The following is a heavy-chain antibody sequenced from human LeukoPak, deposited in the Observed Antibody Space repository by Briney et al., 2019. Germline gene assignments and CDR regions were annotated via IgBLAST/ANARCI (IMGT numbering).Heavy chain of an antibody. V-gene: IGHV3-53*01. CDR2: IYSGGCT. J-gene: IGHJ6*04. Sequence: GGSLRLSCAASGFTVSSNYMSWVRQAPGKGLEWVSVIYSGGCTYYADSVKGRFTISRDNSKNTLYLQMNSLRAEDTAVYYCASRTLTTVTTDPSYYYGMDVWGKGTTVTVSS. CDR1: GFTVSSNY. D-gene: IGHD4-17*01. CDR3: ASRTLTTVTTDPSYYYGMDV.